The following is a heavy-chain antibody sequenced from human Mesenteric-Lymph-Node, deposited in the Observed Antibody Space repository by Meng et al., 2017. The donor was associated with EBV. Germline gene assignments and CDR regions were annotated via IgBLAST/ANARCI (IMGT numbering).Heavy chain of an antibody. V-gene: IGHV6-1*01. Sequence: QVQLQQSGPGLAKPSQTLSLTRAISGDSVSNTNVAWNWIRQSPSRGLEWLGRTYYRSKWYNEYAQSVKGRITINPDTSKSEFSLQLNSVTPDDTVVYYCSRESWRAFDYWGQGTLVTVSS. CDR3: SRESWRAFDY. CDR2: TYYRSKWYN. J-gene: IGHJ4*02. CDR1: GDSVSNTNVA.